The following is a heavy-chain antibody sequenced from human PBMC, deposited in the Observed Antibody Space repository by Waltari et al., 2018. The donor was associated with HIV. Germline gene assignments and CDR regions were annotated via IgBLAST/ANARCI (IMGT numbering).Heavy chain of an antibody. D-gene: IGHD6-6*01. CDR2: IYYSGGT. CDR3: ARHAGTASGSSSSPYYYYYGMDV. Sequence: QLQLQESGPGLVKPSETLSLTCTVSGCSISSSSYYWGWIRQPPGKWLERIGSIYYSGGTYYHPSLKSRRTISVDTSKNQFSLKLSYVTAADTAVYYCARHAGTASGSSSSPYYYYYGMDVWGQGTTVTVSS. J-gene: IGHJ6*02. CDR1: GCSISSSSYY. V-gene: IGHV4-39*01.